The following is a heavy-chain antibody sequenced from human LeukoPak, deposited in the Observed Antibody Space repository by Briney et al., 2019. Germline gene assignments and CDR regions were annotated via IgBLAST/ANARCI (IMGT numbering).Heavy chain of an antibody. D-gene: IGHD3-10*01. J-gene: IGHJ6*03. CDR3: ARSKGLYYGSGSSPYYYYYMDV. CDR2: IYYRGST. V-gene: IGHV4-39*07. Sequence: SETLSLTCTVSGGSISSSSYYWGWIRQPPGKGLEWIGSIYYRGSTYYNPSLKSRVTISVDTSKNQFSLKLSSVTAADTAVYYCARSKGLYYGSGSSPYYYYYMDVWGKGTTVTVSS. CDR1: GGSISSSSYY.